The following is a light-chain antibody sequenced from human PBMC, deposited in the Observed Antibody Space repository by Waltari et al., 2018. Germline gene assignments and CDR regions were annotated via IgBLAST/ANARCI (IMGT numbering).Light chain of an antibody. J-gene: IGKJ2*01. V-gene: IGKV3-20*01. CDR1: QSVSSSY. CDR3: QQYGSSPPHLYT. CDR2: GAS. Sequence: EIVLTQSPGTLSLSPGERATLSCRASQSVSSSYLAWYQQKPGQAPRLLSDGASSRATGIPDRFSGSGSGTDFTLTISRLEPEDFAVYYCQQYGSSPPHLYTFGQGTKLEIK.